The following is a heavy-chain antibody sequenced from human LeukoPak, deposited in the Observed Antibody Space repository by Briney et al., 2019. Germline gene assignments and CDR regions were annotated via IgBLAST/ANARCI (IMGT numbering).Heavy chain of an antibody. CDR2: ISSSSSTI. V-gene: IGHV3-48*02. CDR3: ARDRSTTVVTYFDY. J-gene: IGHJ4*02. D-gene: IGHD4-23*01. Sequence: GGSLRLSCAASGYTFSSYSMNWVRQAPGKGLEWVSYISSSSSTIYYADSVKGRFTISRDNAKNSLYLQMNSLRDEDTAVYYCARDRSTTVVTYFDYWGQGTLVTVSS. CDR1: GYTFSSYS.